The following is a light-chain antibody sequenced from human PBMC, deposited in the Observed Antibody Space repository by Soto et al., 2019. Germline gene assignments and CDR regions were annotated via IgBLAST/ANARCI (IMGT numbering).Light chain of an antibody. J-gene: IGKJ5*01. CDR2: GAS. CDR3: QQYNNWPPIT. CDR1: QSVSSK. V-gene: IGKV3-15*01. Sequence: EIVLTQSPATLSLSPGEIATLSFSASQSVSSKLAWYQQKPGQAPRLLIYGASTRATGIPAMFSGSGSGTEFTLTISSLQSEDFAVYYCQQYNNWPPITFGQGTRLEIK.